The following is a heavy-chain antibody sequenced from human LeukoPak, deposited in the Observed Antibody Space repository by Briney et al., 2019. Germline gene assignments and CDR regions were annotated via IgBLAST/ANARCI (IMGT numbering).Heavy chain of an antibody. V-gene: IGHV4-59*08. CDR1: GGSISSYY. CDR3: ARLQGHMLYSYGYYFDY. J-gene: IGHJ4*02. Sequence: ASETLSLTCTVSGGSISSYYWSWIRQPPGKGLEWIGYIYYSGSTNYNPSLKSRVTISVDTSKNQFSLKLGSVTAADTAVYYCARLQGHMLYSYGYYFDYWGQGTLVTVSS. D-gene: IGHD5-18*01. CDR2: IYYSGST.